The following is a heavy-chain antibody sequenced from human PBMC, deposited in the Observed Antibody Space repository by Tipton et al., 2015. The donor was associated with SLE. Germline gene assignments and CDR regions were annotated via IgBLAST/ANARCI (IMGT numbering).Heavy chain of an antibody. CDR3: AREHRGYSNSLGY. CDR2: IYSTGST. Sequence: TLSLTCSVSGGSISSSRYYWNWIRQPAGKALEWIGRIYSTGSTHYNPSFHTRVTISVDTSKNQFSLKLSSVTAADTAIYYCAREHRGYSNSLGYWGQGALVTVSS. CDR1: GGSISSSRYY. J-gene: IGHJ1*01. V-gene: IGHV4-61*02. D-gene: IGHD6-13*01.